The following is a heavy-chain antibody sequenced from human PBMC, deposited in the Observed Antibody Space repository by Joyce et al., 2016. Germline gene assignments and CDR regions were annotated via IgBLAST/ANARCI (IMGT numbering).Heavy chain of an antibody. V-gene: IGHV4-4*07. CDR3: ARDRFDP. CDR2: IFITGST. J-gene: IGHJ5*02. Sequence: QVQLQESGTGLVKPSETLSLTCTVSGGSLSNYYWSWIRQPAGKGLEWIGRIFITGSTNYNPSLKSRVTMSVDTSKNQFSLKMPSVTAADTAVYYCARDRFDPWGQGTLVTVSS. CDR1: GGSLSNYY.